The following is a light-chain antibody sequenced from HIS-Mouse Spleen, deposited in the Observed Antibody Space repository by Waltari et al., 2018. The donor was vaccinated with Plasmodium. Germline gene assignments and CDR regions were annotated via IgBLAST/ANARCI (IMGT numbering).Light chain of an antibody. CDR3: QVWDSSSDHPV. J-gene: IGLJ2*01. CDR2: DDS. CDR1: NTGRKS. Sequence: SYVLTQPPSVSVAPGQTATITCAGNNTGRKSVNWYQQKPSQAPLLVVYDDSDRPSGIPERFSGSNSGNTATLTISRVEAGDEADYYCQVWDSSSDHPVFGGGTKLTVL. V-gene: IGLV3-21*02.